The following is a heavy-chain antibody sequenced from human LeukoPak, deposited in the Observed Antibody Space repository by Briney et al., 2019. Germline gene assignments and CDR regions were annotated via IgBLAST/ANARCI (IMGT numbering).Heavy chain of an antibody. D-gene: IGHD6-19*01. V-gene: IGHV3-13*01. CDR3: AREQGSGWYYDY. CDR2: IGTAGDT. CDR1: GFTFSSYD. Sequence: GGSLRLSCAASGFTFSSYDMHWVRQATGKGLEWVSAIGTAGDTYYPGSVKGRFTISRENAKNSLYLQMNSLRAGDTAVYYCAREQGSGWYYDYWGQGTLVTVSS. J-gene: IGHJ4*02.